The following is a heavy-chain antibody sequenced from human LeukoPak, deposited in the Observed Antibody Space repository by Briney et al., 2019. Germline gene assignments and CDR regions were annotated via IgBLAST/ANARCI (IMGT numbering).Heavy chain of an antibody. D-gene: IGHD3-3*01. V-gene: IGHV4-59*01. CDR3: ARAIFGVVIIPPPYYMDV. CDR1: CGSISSYY. J-gene: IGHJ6*03. CDR2: IYYSGST. Sequence: SETLSLTCTVYCGSISSYYWSWIRQPPGKGLEWIGYIYYSGSTNYNPSLKSRVTISVDTSKNQFSLKLSSVTAADTAVYYCARAIFGVVIIPPPYYMDVWGKGTTVTVSS.